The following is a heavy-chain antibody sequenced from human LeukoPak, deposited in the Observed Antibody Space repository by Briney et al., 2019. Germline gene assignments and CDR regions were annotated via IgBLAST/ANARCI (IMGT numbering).Heavy chain of an antibody. CDR1: GGSISSRY. J-gene: IGHJ4*02. CDR2: IYYSGST. Sequence: KPSETLSLTCTVSGGSISSRYWTWIRQSPGKGLEWIGYIYYSGSTTYNPSLKSRVTISVDTTKNQFYLKLSSVTAADTAVYYCARGGSYVDYWGQGTPVTVSS. D-gene: IGHD1-26*01. V-gene: IGHV4-59*11. CDR3: ARGGSYVDY.